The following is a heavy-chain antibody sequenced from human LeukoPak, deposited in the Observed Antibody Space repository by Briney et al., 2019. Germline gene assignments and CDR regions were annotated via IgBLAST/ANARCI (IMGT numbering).Heavy chain of an antibody. Sequence: ASVKVSCKASGYTFTDSYMHWVRQAPGQGLEWMGWVNPNSGGTDYAQKFQGRVTMTRNTSISTAYMELSSLRSEDTAVYYCARGRGYSGYEDYWGQGTLVTVSS. V-gene: IGHV1-2*02. CDR2: VNPNSGGT. J-gene: IGHJ4*02. D-gene: IGHD5-12*01. CDR1: GYTFTDSY. CDR3: ARGRGYSGYEDY.